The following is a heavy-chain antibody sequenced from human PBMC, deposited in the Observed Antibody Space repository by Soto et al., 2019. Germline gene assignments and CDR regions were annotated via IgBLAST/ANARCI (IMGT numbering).Heavy chain of an antibody. CDR3: AKAYEGAVLEREDWYYYYGMDV. D-gene: IGHD1-1*01. V-gene: IGHV3-30*18. CDR1: GFTFSSYG. Sequence: PGGSLRLSCAASGFTFSSYGMHWVRQAPGKGLEWVAVISYDGSNKYYADSVKGRFTISRDNSKNTLYLQMNSLRAEDTAVYYCAKAYEGAVLEREDWYYYYGMDVWGQGTTVTVSS. J-gene: IGHJ6*02. CDR2: ISYDGSNK.